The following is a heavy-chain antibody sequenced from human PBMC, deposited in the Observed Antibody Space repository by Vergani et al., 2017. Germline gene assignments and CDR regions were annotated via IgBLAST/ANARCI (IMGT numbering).Heavy chain of an antibody. CDR3: ARAGSDCSGGSCYWGDDAFDI. CDR2: INPNSGGT. J-gene: IGHJ3*02. CDR1: GYTFTGYY. V-gene: IGHV1-2*04. D-gene: IGHD2-15*01. Sequence: QVQLVQSGAEVKKPGASVKVSCKASGYTFTGYYMHWVRQAPGQGLEWMGWINPNSGGTNYAQKFQGWVTMTRDTSISTAYMELSRLGSDDTAVYYCARAGSDCSGGSCYWGDDAFDIWGQGTMVTVSS.